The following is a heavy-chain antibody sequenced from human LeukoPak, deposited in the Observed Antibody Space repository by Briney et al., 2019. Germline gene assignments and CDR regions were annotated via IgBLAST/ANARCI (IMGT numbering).Heavy chain of an antibody. CDR2: INPKSGGT. J-gene: IGHJ4*02. V-gene: IGHV1-2*02. CDR1: GYTFTNYY. Sequence: ASVKVSCKTSGYTFTNYYMHWVRQGPGLGFEWMGWINPKSGGTSYPQKFQGRLTMTRDPSISTAYMELSRLGSDDTAVYYCVPSANYYYFDYWGQGTLVTVSS. CDR3: VPSANYYYFDY. D-gene: IGHD1-26*01.